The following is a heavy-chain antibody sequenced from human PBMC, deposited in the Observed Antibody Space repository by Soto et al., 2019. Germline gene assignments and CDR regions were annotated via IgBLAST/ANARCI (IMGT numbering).Heavy chain of an antibody. D-gene: IGHD3-10*01. J-gene: IGHJ6*02. CDR1: GFTFSSYG. Sequence: PGGSLRLSCAASGFTFSSYGMHWVRQAPGKGLEWVAVIWYDGSNKYYADSVKGRFTISRDNSKNTLYLQMNSLRAEDTAVYYCAKDLRFGELAAFGDYYYYGMDVWGQGTTVTVSS. CDR3: AKDLRFGELAAFGDYYYYGMDV. V-gene: IGHV3-30*02. CDR2: IWYDGSNK.